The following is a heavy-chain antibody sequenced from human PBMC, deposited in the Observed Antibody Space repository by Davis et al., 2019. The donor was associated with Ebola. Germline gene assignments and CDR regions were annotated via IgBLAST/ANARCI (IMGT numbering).Heavy chain of an antibody. J-gene: IGHJ4*02. CDR1: GFSFTNNW. CDR3: TRGIHLDN. CDR2: IYPGDSDT. Sequence: GESLKISCKGSGFSFTNNWIAWVRQMPGKGLEWMGIIYPGDSDTRYSPSFRGQVTISADKSINTAYLQWSSLKASDTAMYYCTRGIHLDNWGQGTLVTVSS. D-gene: IGHD6-13*01. V-gene: IGHV5-51*01.